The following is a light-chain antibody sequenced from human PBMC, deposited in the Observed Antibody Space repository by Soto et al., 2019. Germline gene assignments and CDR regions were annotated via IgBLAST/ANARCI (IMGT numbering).Light chain of an antibody. CDR2: GAS. V-gene: IGKV3-15*01. CDR1: QSVSSN. CDR3: QRYNDWPPMYT. J-gene: IGKJ2*01. Sequence: EIVMTQSPATLSVSLGERATLSCRASQSVSSNVAWYQQKPGQAPRLLIYGASSRAADIPARFSGSGSGTEFTLIISSLQSEDSAVYYCQRYNDWPPMYTFGQGTKVDIK.